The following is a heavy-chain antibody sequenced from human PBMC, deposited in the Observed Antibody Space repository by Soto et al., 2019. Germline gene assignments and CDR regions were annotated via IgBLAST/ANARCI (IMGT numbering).Heavy chain of an antibody. CDR3: ARSIVVVTALDY. Sequence: ASVKVSCKASGYTFTAYYTHWLRQAPGQGLEWMGWINAGNGNTKYSQKFQGRVTITRDTSASTAYMELSSLRSEDTAVYYCARSIVVVTALDYWGQGTLVTVAS. CDR1: GYTFTAYY. CDR2: INAGNGNT. J-gene: IGHJ4*02. D-gene: IGHD2-21*02. V-gene: IGHV1-3*01.